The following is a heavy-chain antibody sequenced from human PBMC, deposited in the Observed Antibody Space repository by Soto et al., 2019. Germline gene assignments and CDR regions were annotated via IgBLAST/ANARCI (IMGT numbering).Heavy chain of an antibody. V-gene: IGHV5-51*01. J-gene: IGHJ6*02. CDR2: IYPGDSDT. CDR3: ARGGEWENYYYYGMDV. Sequence: GESLKISCKGSGYSFTSYWIGWVRQMPGKGLEWMGIIYPGDSDTRYSPSFQGQATISADKSISTAYLQWSSLKASDTAMYYCARGGEWENYYYYGMDVWGQGTTVTVSS. CDR1: GYSFTSYW. D-gene: IGHD1-26*01.